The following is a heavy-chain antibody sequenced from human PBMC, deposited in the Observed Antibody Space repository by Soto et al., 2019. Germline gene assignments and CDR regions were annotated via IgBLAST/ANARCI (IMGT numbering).Heavy chain of an antibody. CDR1: GFTFSGYS. Sequence: GGSLSLFCAAYGFTFSGYSMNWVREAPGQGRKWVSYISSSSSTIYYADSVKGRFTISRDNAKNSLYLQMNSLRDEDTAVYYCAREVDIVATSKTRYYYYGMAVWVQGTTVTVS. J-gene: IGHJ6*02. CDR2: ISSSSSTI. V-gene: IGHV3-48*02. CDR3: AREVDIVATSKTRYYYYGMAV. D-gene: IGHD5-12*01.